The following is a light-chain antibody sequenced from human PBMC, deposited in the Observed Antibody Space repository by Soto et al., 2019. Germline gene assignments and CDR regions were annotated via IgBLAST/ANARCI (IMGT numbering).Light chain of an antibody. CDR3: QQYNSYSPTYT. CDR1: QSISSW. V-gene: IGKV1-5*01. CDR2: DAS. J-gene: IGKJ2*01. Sequence: DIQMTQSPSTLSASVGDRVTITCRASQSISSWLAWYQQKPGKAPKLLIYDASSLESRVPSRFSGSGSGTEFSLTISSLQPDDFSTYYFQQYNSYSPTYTFGLGTKLEIK.